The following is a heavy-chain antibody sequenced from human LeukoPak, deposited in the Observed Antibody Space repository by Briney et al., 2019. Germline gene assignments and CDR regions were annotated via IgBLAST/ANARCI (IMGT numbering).Heavy chain of an antibody. V-gene: IGHV1-2*06. CDR2: INPNSGGT. CDR1: GYFFPDYY. Sequence: EASVKVSCKGSGYFFPDYYIYWVRQAPGQGLEWMGRINPNSGGTNYAQKFQGRVTMTRDTSISTVYMELSRLRSDDTAVYYCARDGGYCSSGTICYSRAEYYYYGMDVWGQGTTVTVSS. J-gene: IGHJ6*02. D-gene: IGHD2-2*01. CDR3: ARDGGYCSSGTICYSRAEYYYYGMDV.